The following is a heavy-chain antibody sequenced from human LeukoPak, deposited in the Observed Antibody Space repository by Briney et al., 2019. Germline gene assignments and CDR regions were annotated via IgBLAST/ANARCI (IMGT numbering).Heavy chain of an antibody. J-gene: IGHJ4*02. Sequence: SETLSLTCTVSGGSISSGSYYWSWIRQPAGKGLEWIGRIYIRGSTSYNPALKSRVTISVDTSKNRFSLKLSSVTAADTAVYYCARGYWFYFDYWGQGTLVTVSS. CDR3: ARGYWFYFDY. CDR2: IYIRGST. CDR1: GGSISSGSYY. D-gene: IGHD2-8*02. V-gene: IGHV4-61*02.